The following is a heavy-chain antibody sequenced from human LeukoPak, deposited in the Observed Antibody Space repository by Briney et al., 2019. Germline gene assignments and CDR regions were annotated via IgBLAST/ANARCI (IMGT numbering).Heavy chain of an antibody. J-gene: IGHJ3*01. CDR1: GYRFTSYG. Sequence: ASVKVSCKASGYRFTSYGISWVRQAPGQGLEWMGWINPKRGVTTYAQKFQGRVTMTRDTSITTAYMELTRLRSDDTTIYYCARERNYGDYGNAFDVWGQGTKVTVSS. D-gene: IGHD4-17*01. V-gene: IGHV1-2*02. CDR2: INPKRGVT. CDR3: ARERNYGDYGNAFDV.